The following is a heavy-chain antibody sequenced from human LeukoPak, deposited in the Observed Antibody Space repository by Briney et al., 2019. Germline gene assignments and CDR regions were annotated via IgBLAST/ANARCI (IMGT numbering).Heavy chain of an antibody. V-gene: IGHV3-23*01. J-gene: IGHJ4*02. Sequence: GGSLRLSCAASGFTFSSYGMSWVRQAPGKGLEWVSAISGSGGSTYYADSVKGRFTISRDNSKNTLYLQMNSLRAEDTAVYYCARDMGWQQFDQWGQGTLVTVSS. CDR3: ARDMGWQQFDQ. D-gene: IGHD5-24*01. CDR1: GFTFSSYG. CDR2: ISGSGGST.